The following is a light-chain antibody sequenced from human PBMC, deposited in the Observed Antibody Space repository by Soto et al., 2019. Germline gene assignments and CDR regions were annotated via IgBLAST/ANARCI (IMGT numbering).Light chain of an antibody. CDR2: GAS. J-gene: IGKJ5*01. CDR1: QSVSSSY. V-gene: IGKV3-20*01. CDR3: QHYGSSPPIT. Sequence: EIVLTQSAGTLSLSPGERATLSCRASQSVSSSYLAWYQQKPGQAPRLLIYGASSRATGVPDRFSGSGSGTDFTLTINRLEPEDFAVYFCQHYGSSPPITFGQGTRLEIK.